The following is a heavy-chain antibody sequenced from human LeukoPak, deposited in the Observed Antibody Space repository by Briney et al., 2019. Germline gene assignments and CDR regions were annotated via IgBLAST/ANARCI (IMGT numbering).Heavy chain of an antibody. D-gene: IGHD3-10*01. V-gene: IGHV4-34*01. J-gene: IGHJ4*02. CDR3: AREWFGDLAPY. CDR2: INHSGST. CDR1: GGSFSGYY. Sequence: PSETLSLTCAVYGGSFSGYYWSWIRQPPGKGLEWIGEINHSGSTNYNPPLKGRVTISVDTSKNQFSLKLSSVTAADTAVYYCAREWFGDLAPYWGQGTLVTVSS.